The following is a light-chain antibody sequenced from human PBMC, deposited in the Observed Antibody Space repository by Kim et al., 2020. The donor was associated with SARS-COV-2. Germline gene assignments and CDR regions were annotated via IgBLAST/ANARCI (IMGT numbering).Light chain of an antibody. CDR1: KLGDKY. J-gene: IGLJ2*01. CDR2: QDS. Sequence: SVSPGQTACITCSGDKLGDKYACWYQRKPGQSPVLVIYQDSKRPSGIPERFSGSNSGNTATLTISGTQAMDEADYYCQAWDSSTVVFGGGTKLTVL. CDR3: QAWDSSTVV. V-gene: IGLV3-1*01.